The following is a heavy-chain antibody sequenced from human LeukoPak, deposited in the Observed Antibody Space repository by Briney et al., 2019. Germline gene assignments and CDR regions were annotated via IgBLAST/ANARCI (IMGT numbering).Heavy chain of an antibody. CDR2: IYSGGLT. V-gene: IGHV3-66*02. Sequence: GGSLGLSCAATGVIVSSSFINWVRQAPGKGLEWVSVIYSGGLTYYADSVKGRFTISRDISKNTVDLQMNSLRGEDTAVFYCARSQGIADAFDVWGQGTIVTVSS. CDR3: ARSQGIADAFDV. CDR1: GVIVSSSF. D-gene: IGHD6-13*01. J-gene: IGHJ3*01.